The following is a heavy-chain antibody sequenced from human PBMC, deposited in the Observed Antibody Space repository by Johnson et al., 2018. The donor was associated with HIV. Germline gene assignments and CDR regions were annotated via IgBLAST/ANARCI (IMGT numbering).Heavy chain of an antibody. D-gene: IGHD3-10*01. CDR2: ISYDGSNK. Sequence: QVQLVESGGGVVQPGRSLRLSCAASGFTFSSYAMHWVRQAPGKGLEWVAVISYDGSNKYYADSVKGRFTISRDNSKNTLYLQMNSLRAEDTALYYCARALTMVRGVIIDALDIWGQETMVTVSS. CDR3: ARALTMVRGVIIDALDI. J-gene: IGHJ3*02. CDR1: GFTFSSYA. V-gene: IGHV3-30-3*01.